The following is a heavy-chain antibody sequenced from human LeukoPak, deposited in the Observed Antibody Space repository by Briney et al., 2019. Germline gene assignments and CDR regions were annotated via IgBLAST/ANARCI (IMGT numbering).Heavy chain of an antibody. V-gene: IGHV4-39*07. D-gene: IGHD1-26*01. J-gene: IGHJ4*02. CDR1: GASISSGGSY. CDR3: AREDVGTALFDS. CDR2: IYYSGSA. Sequence: SETLSLTCTVSGASISSGGSYWGWIRQPPGKGLEWIGSIYYSGSADYNPSLRSRVTVSLDTSKNQFSLKLRSVTAADTAVYYCAREDVGTALFDSWDQGTLVTVSS.